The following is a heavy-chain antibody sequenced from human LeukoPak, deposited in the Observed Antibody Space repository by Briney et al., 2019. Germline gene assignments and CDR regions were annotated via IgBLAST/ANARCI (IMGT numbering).Heavy chain of an antibody. CDR2: ISGSGGGT. CDR3: AKYMQRTAFDYFDY. V-gene: IGHV3-23*01. Sequence: GGSLRLSCAASGFTFSSYAMSWVRQAPGKGLEWVSTISGSGGGTYYADSVKGRFTISRDNSKNTLYPQMNSLRAEDTAVFYCAKYMQRTAFDYFDYWGQGTLVTVSS. D-gene: IGHD6-25*01. CDR1: GFTFSSYA. J-gene: IGHJ4*02.